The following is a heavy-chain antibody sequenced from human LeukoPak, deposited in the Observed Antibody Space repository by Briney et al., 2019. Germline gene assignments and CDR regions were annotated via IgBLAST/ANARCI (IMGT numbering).Heavy chain of an antibody. Sequence: SETLSLTCTASGGSISTISYYWGWIRQPPGKGLEWIGSIYYSGSIYYNPSLKSRVTISVDTYKRQFSLKLSSVTAADTAVYYCARNGDYYTSGSYGNWFDPWGQGTLVTVSS. CDR1: GGSISTISYY. CDR2: IYYSGSI. CDR3: ARNGDYYTSGSYGNWFDP. V-gene: IGHV4-39*01. D-gene: IGHD3-10*01. J-gene: IGHJ5*02.